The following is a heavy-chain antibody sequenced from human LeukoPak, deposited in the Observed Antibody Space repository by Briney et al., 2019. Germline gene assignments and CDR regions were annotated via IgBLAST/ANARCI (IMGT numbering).Heavy chain of an antibody. V-gene: IGHV1-18*01. CDR1: GYTFTSYG. Sequence: ASVKVSCKASGYTFTSYGISWVRQAPGQGLEWMGWISAYSGNTNNAQNLQGRVTLTTDTSTSTAYMELRSLRSDDTDVYYCARDVWPYCGRPNCYLVSDPWGQGTLVTVSS. CDR2: ISAYSGNT. CDR3: ARDVWPYCGRPNCYLVSDP. J-gene: IGHJ5*02. D-gene: IGHD2-2*01.